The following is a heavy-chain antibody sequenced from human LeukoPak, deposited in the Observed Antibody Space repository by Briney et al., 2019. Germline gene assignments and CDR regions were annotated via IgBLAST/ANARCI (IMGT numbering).Heavy chain of an antibody. V-gene: IGHV4-38-2*02. CDR1: GYSISSGYY. Sequence: KPSETLSLTCTVSGYSISSGYYWGWIRQPPGKGLEWIGSIYHSGSTYYNPSLKSRVTISVDTSKNQFSLKLSSVTAADTAVYYCARVDASRYCTNGVCYYYYYMDVWGKGTTVTVSS. D-gene: IGHD2-8*01. CDR2: IYHSGST. J-gene: IGHJ6*03. CDR3: ARVDASRYCTNGVCYYYYYMDV.